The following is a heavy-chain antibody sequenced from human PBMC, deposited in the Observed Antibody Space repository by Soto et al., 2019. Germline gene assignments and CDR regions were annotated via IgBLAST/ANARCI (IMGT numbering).Heavy chain of an antibody. D-gene: IGHD6-13*01. V-gene: IGHV4-34*01. CDR3: ARGPGIAAFYFDY. CDR2: INHSGST. Sequence: SETLSLTCAVYGGSFSGYYWSWIRQPPGKGLEWIGEINHSGSTNYNPSLKSRVTISVDTSKNQFSLKLSSVTAADTAVYYRARGPGIAAFYFDYWGQGTLVTVSS. CDR1: GGSFSGYY. J-gene: IGHJ4*02.